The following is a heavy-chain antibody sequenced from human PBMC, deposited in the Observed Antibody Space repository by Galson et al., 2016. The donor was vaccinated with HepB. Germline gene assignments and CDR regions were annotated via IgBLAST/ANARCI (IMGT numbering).Heavy chain of an antibody. J-gene: IGHJ4*02. CDR2: IIHSSIST. Sequence: SLRLSCAASGFTFSTYAMRWVRQAPGKGLEWVSAIIHSSISTFYADSVKGRFTISRDNSKNTLYLHMNSLRAEDTAVYYCAKDWLARGRRPYFFDYWGQGTLVTVSS. D-gene: IGHD5-12*01. CDR3: AKDWLARGRRPYFFDY. V-gene: IGHV3-23*01. CDR1: GFTFSTYA.